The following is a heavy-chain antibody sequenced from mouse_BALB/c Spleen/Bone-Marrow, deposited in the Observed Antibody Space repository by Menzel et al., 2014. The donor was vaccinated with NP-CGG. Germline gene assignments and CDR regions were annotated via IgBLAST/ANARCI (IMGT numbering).Heavy chain of an antibody. CDR2: IDPANGNT. V-gene: IGHV14-3*02. Sequence: VQLQQPGAELVKPGASVKLSCTASGFNIKDTYMHWVKQRPEQGLEWIGRIDPANGNTKYDTKFQGKATITADTSSNTAYQQRISRTSEDNALDYCARYYYAMDYWGQGTSVTVSS. CDR1: GFNIKDTY. CDR3: ARYYYAMDY. J-gene: IGHJ4*01.